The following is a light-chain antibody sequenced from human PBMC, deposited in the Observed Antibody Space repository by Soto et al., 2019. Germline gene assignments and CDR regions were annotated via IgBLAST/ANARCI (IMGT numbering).Light chain of an antibody. CDR1: QSVSSSY. CDR3: EHYGSTPRT. CDR2: GAF. V-gene: IGKV3-20*01. J-gene: IGKJ1*01. Sequence: EIVLTQSPGTLSLSPGERATLSCRASQSVSSSYLAWYQQKPVQAPRLPIYGAFSRATGIPDRFSGSGSGTDFTLIISRLESEDLAVYYCEHYGSTPRTFGQGTNVEIK.